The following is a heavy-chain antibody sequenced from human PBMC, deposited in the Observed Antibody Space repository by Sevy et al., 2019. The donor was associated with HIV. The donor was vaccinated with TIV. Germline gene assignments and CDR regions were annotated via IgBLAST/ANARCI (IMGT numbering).Heavy chain of an antibody. CDR3: TKDPPVYGDFPYGMDV. CDR1: GFIFDDYG. CDR2: ISHDGGKK. V-gene: IGHV3-30*18. J-gene: IGHJ6*02. D-gene: IGHD4-17*01. Sequence: GGSLRLSCVGSGFIFDDYGMHWVRQAPGKGLEWVALISHDGGKKYYADSVKGRFTISRDNFKNTLYWQMNTLRRDDTAAYFCTKDPPVYGDFPYGMDVWGQGTTVTVSS.